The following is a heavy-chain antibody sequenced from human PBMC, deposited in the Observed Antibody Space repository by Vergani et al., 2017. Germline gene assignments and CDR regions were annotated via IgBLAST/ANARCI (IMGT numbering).Heavy chain of an antibody. CDR1: GFTFSSYS. D-gene: IGHD3-22*01. CDR3: TKAGQYDSDNFHDS. V-gene: IGHV3-21*01. J-gene: IGHJ1*01. CDR2: ISSSSSYI. Sequence: EVQLVESGGGLVQPGGSLRLSCAASGFTFSSYSMNWVRQAPGKGLEWVSSISSSSSYIYYADSVKGRFTISRDNAKNSLYLQMNSLRAEDTAVYYCTKAGQYDSDNFHDSWGQGALVTVAS.